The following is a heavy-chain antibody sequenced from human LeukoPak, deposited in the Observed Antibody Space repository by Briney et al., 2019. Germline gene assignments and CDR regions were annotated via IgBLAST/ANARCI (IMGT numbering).Heavy chain of an antibody. Sequence: QPSETLSLTCAVYGGSFSGYYWSWVRQAPGKGLEWVANIKQDGSEKYYVDSVKGRFTISRDNAKNSLYLQMNSLRAEDTAVYYCARLMRSRAFDIWGQGTMVTVSS. J-gene: IGHJ3*02. CDR1: GGSFSGYY. CDR2: IKQDGSEK. V-gene: IGHV3-7*01. D-gene: IGHD1-26*01. CDR3: ARLMRSRAFDI.